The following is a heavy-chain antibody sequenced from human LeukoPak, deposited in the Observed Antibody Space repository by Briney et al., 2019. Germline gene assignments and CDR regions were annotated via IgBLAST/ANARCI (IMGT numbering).Heavy chain of an antibody. CDR3: ARDFDMGGTPGDDFDY. Sequence: PGGSLRLSCAASGFTFSNYWVHWVRQAPGKGPVWVARIKNDGSYTSYADSVKGRFTISRDDAKNTLYLQMSSLRAEDTAVYYCARDFDMGGTPGDDFDYWGRGTLVTVSS. CDR2: IKNDGSYT. CDR1: GFTFSNYW. V-gene: IGHV3-74*01. J-gene: IGHJ4*02. D-gene: IGHD3-9*01.